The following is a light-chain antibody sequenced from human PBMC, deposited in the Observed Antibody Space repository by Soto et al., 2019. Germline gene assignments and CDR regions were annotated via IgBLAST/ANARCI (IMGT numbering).Light chain of an antibody. J-gene: IGLJ2*01. CDR2: DVS. CDR1: SSDVGGYNY. V-gene: IGLV2-14*01. CDR3: SSYTGSSIVV. Sequence: QSALTQPASVSGSPGQSITISCTGTSSDVGGYNYVSWYQQHPGKAPKLMIYDVSNRPSGVSNRFSGSKSGNTASLTISGLQAEEEADYYCSSYTGSSIVVFGGGTKLTVL.